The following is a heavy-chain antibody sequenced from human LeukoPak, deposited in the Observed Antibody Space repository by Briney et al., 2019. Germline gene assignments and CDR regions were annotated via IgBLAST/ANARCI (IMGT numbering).Heavy chain of an antibody. V-gene: IGHV3-23*01. CDR3: AKAVLDGGFLGYGSGSYGYYYYMDV. Sequence: PGGSLRLSCAASGFTFSSYGMSWVRQAPGKGLEWVSAISGSGGSTYYADSVKGRFTISRDNSKNTLYLQMNSLRAEDTAVYYCAKAVLDGGFLGYGSGSYGYYYYMDVWGKGTTVTVSS. D-gene: IGHD3-10*01. CDR1: GFTFSSYG. CDR2: ISGSGGST. J-gene: IGHJ6*03.